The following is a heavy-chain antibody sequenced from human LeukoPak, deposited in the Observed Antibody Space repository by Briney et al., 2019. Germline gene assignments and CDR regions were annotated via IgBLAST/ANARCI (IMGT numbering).Heavy chain of an antibody. Sequence: ASVKVSCKASGYTFTSYGINWVRQAPGQGLEWMGWISTHDGKTHFAQRFQGRVTMTTDTSMSTAYMELRSLRSDDTAVYYCARDQDPRYDFWSDYLLSNFDDWGQGTLVTVSS. CDR1: GYTFTSYG. CDR2: ISTHDGKT. V-gene: IGHV1-18*01. J-gene: IGHJ4*02. CDR3: ARDQDPRYDFWSDYLLSNFDD. D-gene: IGHD3-3*01.